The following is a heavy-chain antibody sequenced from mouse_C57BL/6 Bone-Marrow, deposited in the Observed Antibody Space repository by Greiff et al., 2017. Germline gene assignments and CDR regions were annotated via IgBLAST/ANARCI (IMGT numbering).Heavy chain of an antibody. CDR3: ARDPVGYAMDY. Sequence: EVKLMESEGGLVQPGSSMKLSCTASGFTFSDYYMAWVRQVPEKGLEWVANINYDGSSTYYLDSLKSRFIISRDNAKNILYLQMSSLKSEDTATYYCARDPVGYAMDYWGQGTSVTVSS. J-gene: IGHJ4*01. CDR1: GFTFSDYY. V-gene: IGHV5-16*01. CDR2: INYDGSST. D-gene: IGHD1-1*01.